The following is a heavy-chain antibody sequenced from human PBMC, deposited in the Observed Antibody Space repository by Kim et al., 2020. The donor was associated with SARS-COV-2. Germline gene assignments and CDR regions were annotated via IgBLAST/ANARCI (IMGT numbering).Heavy chain of an antibody. Sequence: GGSLRLSCAASGFTFSYYDMHWVRQAPGKGLEWVAVISYDGSNKYYADSVKGRFTISRDNSKNTLYLQMNSLRAEDTAVYYCAGTYCSSTSCYAGFIYWGQGTLVTVSS. V-gene: IGHV3-33*05. D-gene: IGHD2-2*01. CDR3: AGTYCSSTSCYAGFIY. J-gene: IGHJ4*02. CDR1: GFTFSYYD. CDR2: ISYDGSNK.